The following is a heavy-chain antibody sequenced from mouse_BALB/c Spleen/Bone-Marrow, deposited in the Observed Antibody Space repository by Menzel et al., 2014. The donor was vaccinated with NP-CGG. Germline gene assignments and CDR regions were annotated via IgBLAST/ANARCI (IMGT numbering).Heavy chain of an antibody. J-gene: IGHJ4*01. D-gene: IGHD2-14*01. V-gene: IGHV5-4*02. CDR3: ARTYRPFALDY. CDR1: GFTFSDYY. Sequence: EVHLVESGGGLVKPGGSLKLSCAASGFTFSDYYMYWVRPTPEKRLEWVATISDGGSYTDYPGSVKGRFTVSRDNAKNNLYLQISSLKSEDTAMYFCARTYRPFALDYWGQGTSVTVSS. CDR2: ISDGGSYT.